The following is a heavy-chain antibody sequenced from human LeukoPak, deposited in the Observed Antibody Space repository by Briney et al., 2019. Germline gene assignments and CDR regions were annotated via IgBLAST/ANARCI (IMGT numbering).Heavy chain of an antibody. CDR1: GFSFSTYG. J-gene: IGHJ4*02. V-gene: IGHV3-74*03. CDR3: VSDHTGHDDY. CDR2: INIEGSTT. D-gene: IGHD1-1*01. Sequence: GGSLRLSCAVSGFSFSTYGMSWVRQAPGKGLEWVSGINIEGSTTTYADSVKGRFTISRDNAKKTVSLQMNSLRAEDTAVYYCVSDHTGHDDYWGQGTLVTVSS.